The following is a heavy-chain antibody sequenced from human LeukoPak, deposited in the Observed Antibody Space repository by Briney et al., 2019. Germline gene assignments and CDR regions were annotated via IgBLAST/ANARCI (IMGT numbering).Heavy chain of an antibody. CDR2: INPNSGGR. D-gene: IGHD6-19*01. CDR3: ASDIAVAGTRSEYYYYYYGMDV. V-gene: IGHV1-2*02. J-gene: IGHJ6*02. Sequence: ASVKVSCKASGYTFTGYYMHCVRQAPGQGLEWMGWINPNSGGRNYSQKFQGRVTMTRDTSISTAYMELSRLRSDDTAVYYCASDIAVAGTRSEYYYYYYGMDVWGQGTTVTVSS. CDR1: GYTFTGYY.